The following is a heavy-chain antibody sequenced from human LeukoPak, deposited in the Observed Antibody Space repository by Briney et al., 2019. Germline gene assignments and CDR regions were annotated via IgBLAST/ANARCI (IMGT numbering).Heavy chain of an antibody. V-gene: IGHV3-30*02. CDR2: IRYDGSNK. CDR1: GFTFSSYG. Sequence: PGGSLRLSCAASGFTFSSYGMHWVRQAPGKGLEWVAFIRYDGSNKYYADSVKGRFTISRDNSKNTLYLQMNSLRAEDTAVYYCAKPAAGTWEFIPGNLNWFDPWGQGTLVTVSS. D-gene: IGHD6-13*01. CDR3: AKPAAGTWEFIPGNLNWFDP. J-gene: IGHJ5*02.